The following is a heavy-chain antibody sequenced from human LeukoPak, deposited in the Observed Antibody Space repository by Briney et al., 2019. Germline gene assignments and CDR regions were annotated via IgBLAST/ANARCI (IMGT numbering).Heavy chain of an antibody. CDR3: ATGISSSWFSFYYYYMDV. D-gene: IGHD6-13*01. CDR2: ISGSGGST. Sequence: GRSLRLSCAASGFTFSSYAMSWVRQPPGRGLEWVSAISGSGGSTYYADSVKGRFTISRDNSKNTLYLQMNSLRAEDTAVYYCATGISSSWFSFYYYYMDVWGKGTTVTVSS. J-gene: IGHJ6*03. CDR1: GFTFSSYA. V-gene: IGHV3-23*01.